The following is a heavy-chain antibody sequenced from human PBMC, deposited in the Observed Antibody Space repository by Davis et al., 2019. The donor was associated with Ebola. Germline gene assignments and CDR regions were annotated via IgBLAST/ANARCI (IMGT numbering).Heavy chain of an antibody. CDR3: ARLCSSSCPNDY. V-gene: IGHV1-2*06. Sequence: ASVKVSCKASGGTFSSYTISWVRQAPGQGLEWMGRMNPHSGGTNYAQKFQGRVTMIRDTSISTAYMELSRLTYDDTAVYYCARLCSSSCPNDYWGQGTLITVSS. J-gene: IGHJ4*02. CDR2: MNPHSGGT. D-gene: IGHD2-2*01. CDR1: GGTFSSYT.